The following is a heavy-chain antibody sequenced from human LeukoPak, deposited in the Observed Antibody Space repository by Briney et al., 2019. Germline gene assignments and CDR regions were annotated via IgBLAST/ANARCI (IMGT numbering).Heavy chain of an antibody. V-gene: IGHV4-4*02. D-gene: IGHD3-10*01. J-gene: IGHJ5*01. CDR1: GGSISSNNW. Sequence: SGTLSLTCAVSGGSISSNNWWSWVRQPPGKGLEWIGEMYHSGSINYNPSLKSRVTISVDKSKNQFSLKMTSVTAADTAVYYCATDGMVRGPDAWFDSWGQGTLVTVSS. CDR2: MYHSGSI. CDR3: ATDGMVRGPDAWFDS.